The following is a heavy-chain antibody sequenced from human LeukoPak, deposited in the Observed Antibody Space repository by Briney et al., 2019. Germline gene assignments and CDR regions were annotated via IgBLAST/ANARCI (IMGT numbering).Heavy chain of an antibody. CDR2: INADGSTT. D-gene: IGHD1-14*01. V-gene: IGHV3-74*01. CDR1: GFTVSSNY. Sequence: PGGSLRLSCAASGFTVSSNYMSWVRQAPGKGLVWVSLINADGSTTTYADSVKGRFTISRDNARNTVSLQMNSLTIEDTAVYYCVVVVEPPDSDGFDVWGQGTMITVSS. J-gene: IGHJ3*01. CDR3: VVVVEPPDSDGFDV.